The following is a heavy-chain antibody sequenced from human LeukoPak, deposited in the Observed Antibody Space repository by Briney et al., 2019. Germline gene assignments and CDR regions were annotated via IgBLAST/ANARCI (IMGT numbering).Heavy chain of an antibody. D-gene: IGHD2-2*01. CDR1: GGSISSYY. J-gene: IGHJ6*02. CDR3: ARDKTRYCSSTSCYYGMDV. Sequence: SETLSLTCTVSGGSISSYYWSWIRQPPGKGLEWIGYIYYSGSTNYNPSLKSRVTISVDTSKNQFSLKLSSVTAADTAVYYCARDKTRYCSSTSCYYGMDVWGQGTTVTVSS. CDR2: IYYSGST. V-gene: IGHV4-59*01.